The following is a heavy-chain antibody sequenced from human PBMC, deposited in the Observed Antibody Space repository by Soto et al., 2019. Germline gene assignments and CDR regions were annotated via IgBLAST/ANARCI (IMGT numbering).Heavy chain of an antibody. V-gene: IGHV1-69*13. CDR1: GGTFSSYA. CDR2: IIPIFGTA. J-gene: IGHJ6*02. D-gene: IGHD2-21*02. CDR3: ARDRGIVVVTAITYYYGMDV. Sequence: SVKVSCKASGGTFSSYAISWVRQAPGQGLEWMGGIIPIFGTANYAQKFQGRVTITADESTSTAYMELSSLRSEDTAVYYCARDRGIVVVTAITYYYGMDVWGQGTTVIVSS.